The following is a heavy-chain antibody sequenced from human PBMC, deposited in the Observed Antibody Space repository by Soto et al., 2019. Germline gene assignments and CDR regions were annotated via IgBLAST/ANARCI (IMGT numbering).Heavy chain of an antibody. CDR1: GATYSNSA. V-gene: IGHV1-69*10. CDR3: ARGGVDVVATSAFDY. D-gene: IGHD5-12*01. CDR2: INPILGIP. Sequence: QVQLVQSGAEVKKPGSSVKVSCKASGATYSNSAISWVRQAPGQGLEWMGGINPILGIPDYAHKFQGRVTMTADESTSTVYMDLGSLRSEDTALYFCARGGVDVVATSAFDYWGQGTLVTVSS. J-gene: IGHJ4*02.